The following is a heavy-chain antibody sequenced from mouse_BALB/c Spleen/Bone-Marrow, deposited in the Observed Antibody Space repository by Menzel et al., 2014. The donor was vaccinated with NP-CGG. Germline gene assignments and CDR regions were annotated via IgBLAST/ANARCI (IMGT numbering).Heavy chain of an antibody. CDR1: GFNIKDTY. CDR3: ASYRYAWYFDV. V-gene: IGHV14-3*02. CDR2: IDPANGNT. D-gene: IGHD2-14*01. J-gene: IGHJ1*01. Sequence: VQLQQSGAELVKPGASVKLSCTASGFNIKDTYMHWVRQRPEQGLEWIGRIDPANGNTKYDPKFQGKATITADTSSNTAYLQLSSLTSEDTAVYYCASYRYAWYFDVWGPGTTVTVSS.